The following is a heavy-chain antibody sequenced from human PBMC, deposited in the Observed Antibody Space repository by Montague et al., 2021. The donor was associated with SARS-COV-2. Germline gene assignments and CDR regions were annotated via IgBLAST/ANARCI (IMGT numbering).Heavy chain of an antibody. CDR3: ARGYQLRFLEWSSRQSTFDY. CDR2: IYYSGST. CDR1: GFTFDDYG. V-gene: IGHV4-59*12. D-gene: IGHD3-3*01. Sequence: LRLSCAASGFTFDDYGMNWVRQAPGKGLEWIGYIYYSGSTNYNPSLKSRVTISVDTSKNQFSLKLSSVTAADTAVYYCARGYQLRFLEWSSRQSTFDYWGQGTLVTVSS. J-gene: IGHJ4*02.